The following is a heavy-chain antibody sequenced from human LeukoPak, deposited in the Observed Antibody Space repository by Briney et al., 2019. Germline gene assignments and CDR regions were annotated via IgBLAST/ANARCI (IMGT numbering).Heavy chain of an antibody. CDR3: TLVGCSGGSCFSGHY. V-gene: IGHV3-15*01. J-gene: IGHJ4*02. Sequence: GGSLRLTCAASGFTFSNTWMSWVRQAPGKGLEWVGRIKSKTDGGSRDYAAPVKGRFIISRDDSKNTLFLEMNSLKTEDTAVYYCTLVGCSGGSCFSGHYWGQGTLVTVSS. CDR1: GFTFSNTW. CDR2: IKSKTDGGSR. D-gene: IGHD2-15*01.